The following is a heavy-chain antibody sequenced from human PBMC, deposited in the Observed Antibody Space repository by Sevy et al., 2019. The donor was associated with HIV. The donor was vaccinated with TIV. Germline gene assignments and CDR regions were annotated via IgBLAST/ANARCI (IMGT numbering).Heavy chain of an antibody. CDR2: IIPIFDTA. J-gene: IGHJ5*02. CDR1: GGSFGSYS. D-gene: IGHD2-2*03. Sequence: ASVKVSCKASGGSFGSYSISWVRQAPGQGLEWMGGIIPIFDTANYAQKFQGRVTVTADESTSTAYMELSSLRSEDTAVYYGARDGSRNWFDPWGQGTLVTVSS. CDR3: ARDGSRNWFDP. V-gene: IGHV1-69*13.